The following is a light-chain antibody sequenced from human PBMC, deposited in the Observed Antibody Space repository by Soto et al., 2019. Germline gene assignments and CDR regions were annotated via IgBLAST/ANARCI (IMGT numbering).Light chain of an antibody. V-gene: IGLV2-14*01. Sequence: QSVLAQPASVSGSPGQPITISCTGTSSDVGGYNYVSWYQLHPGKAPKLMVYEVSNRPSGVSNRFSGSKSGNTASLTISGLQAEDEADYYCSSYTSSTAYVFGTGTKV. CDR2: EVS. J-gene: IGLJ1*01. CDR1: SSDVGGYNY. CDR3: SSYTSSTAYV.